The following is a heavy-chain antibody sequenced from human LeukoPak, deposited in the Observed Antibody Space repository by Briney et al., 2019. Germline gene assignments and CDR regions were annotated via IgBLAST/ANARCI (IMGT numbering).Heavy chain of an antibody. CDR1: GYSFTNYA. CDR3: ARGIWTNHAVGYYFDY. J-gene: IGHJ4*02. CDR2: INAGNGNT. V-gene: IGHV1-3*03. D-gene: IGHD6-13*01. Sequence: ASVKVSCKASGYSFTNYAVNWMRQAPGRRPEWLGWINAGNGNTKYSQEFQGRFTITRDTSASTAYMELSGLRSEDLAVYYCARGIWTNHAVGYYFDYWGQGTLVTVSS.